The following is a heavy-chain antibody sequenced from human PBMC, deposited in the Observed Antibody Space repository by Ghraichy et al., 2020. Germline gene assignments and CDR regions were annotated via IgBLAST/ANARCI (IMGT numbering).Heavy chain of an antibody. J-gene: IGHJ6*02. V-gene: IGHV6-1*01. CDR2: TYYKSKWYN. D-gene: IGHD3-10*01. CDR1: GYSLPNYSSA. Sequence: SQTLSLTCPISGYSLPNYSSAWHSIGLSPSRALSCPGRTYYKSKWYNDYAASVKSRITINPDTSKNQFSLHLNSVTPEDTAVYYCSRDRATMVRYTIISYYGMDGWGQGTTV. CDR3: SRDRATMVRYTIISYYGMDG.